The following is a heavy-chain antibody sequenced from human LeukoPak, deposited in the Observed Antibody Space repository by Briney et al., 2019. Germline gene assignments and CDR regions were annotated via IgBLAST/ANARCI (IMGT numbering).Heavy chain of an antibody. CDR1: GYSFTTYW. CDR3: ARHISSSSEFDP. V-gene: IGHV5-51*01. J-gene: IGHJ5*02. CDR2: IYPGDSDT. D-gene: IGHD6-13*01. Sequence: GESLKISCRGSGYSFTTYWIGWVRQMPGKGLEWMGIIYPGDSDTRYTPSFQGQVTMSADKSINTAYLQWSSLRASDTAMYYCARHISSSSEFDPWGQGTLVTVSS.